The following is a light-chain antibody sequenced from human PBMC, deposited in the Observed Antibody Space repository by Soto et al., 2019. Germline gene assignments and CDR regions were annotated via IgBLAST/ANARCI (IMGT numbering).Light chain of an antibody. V-gene: IGLV2-14*02. Sequence: QSALTQPASVSGSPGQSITISCTGTNNDVGGYKLVSWYQQHPGKVPKVVIYEVSNRPSGVSNRFSGSKSGNTASLTISGLQTEDGADYYCSSYTDNSTLVFGTGTKLTVL. CDR2: EVS. CDR3: SSYTDNSTLV. CDR1: NNDVGGYKL. J-gene: IGLJ1*01.